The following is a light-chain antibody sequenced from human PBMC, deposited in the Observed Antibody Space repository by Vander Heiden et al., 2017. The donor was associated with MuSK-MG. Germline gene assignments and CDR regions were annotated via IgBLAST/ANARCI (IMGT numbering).Light chain of an antibody. CDR2: DDS. Sequence: SYVLTQPPSVSVAPGQTARITCGGDNSGSKSVHWHQQKPGQALVLVVYDDSDPPSGIPERFSGSNSGNTATLTICRVEAGDEADYYCQVLDSSSVVFGGGTKLTVL. J-gene: IGLJ2*01. CDR1: NSGSKS. CDR3: QVLDSSSVV. V-gene: IGLV3-21*02.